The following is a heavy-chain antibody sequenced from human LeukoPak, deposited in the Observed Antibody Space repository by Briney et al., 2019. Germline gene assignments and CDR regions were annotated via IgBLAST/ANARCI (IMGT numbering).Heavy chain of an antibody. J-gene: IGHJ4*02. Sequence: SETLSLTCTVSGDSISSSSFFWGWIRQPPGKGLEWIGAVYSENTYYNPSLKSRVSISVDTSKNQFSLKLSSVTAADTAVYYCARRYPYSSSWTGAFDYWGQGTLVTVSS. V-gene: IGHV4-39*07. D-gene: IGHD6-13*01. CDR3: ARRYPYSSSWTGAFDY. CDR2: VYSENT. CDR1: GDSISSSSFF.